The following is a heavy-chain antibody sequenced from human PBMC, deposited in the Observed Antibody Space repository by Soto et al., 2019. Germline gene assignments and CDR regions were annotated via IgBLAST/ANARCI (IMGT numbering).Heavy chain of an antibody. J-gene: IGHJ5*02. Sequence: PSETLSLTCAVYGGSFSSYYWGWIRQPPGKGLEWIGEITHSGSTNYNPSLKSRVTISVDTSKNQFSLKLSSVTAADTAVYYCARLGRQQLVRRNWFDLWGQGTLVTVSS. CDR2: ITHSGST. D-gene: IGHD6-13*01. CDR3: ARLGRQQLVRRNWFDL. CDR1: GGSFSSYY. V-gene: IGHV4-34*01.